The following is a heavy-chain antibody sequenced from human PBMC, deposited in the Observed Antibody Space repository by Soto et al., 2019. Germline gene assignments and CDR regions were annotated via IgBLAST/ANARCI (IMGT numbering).Heavy chain of an antibody. V-gene: IGHV3-23*01. CDR1: GFTFSRDG. CDR3: AKERATTTAFDY. J-gene: IGHJ4*02. Sequence: GGSLRLSCAASGFTFSRDGMSWVRQAPGKGLEWVSLITDNGGSTYYADSVKGRFTISRDNTKNMLFLQMNSLRAEDTAVYYCAKERATTTAFDYWGQGALVTVSS. CDR2: ITDNGGST. D-gene: IGHD4-17*01.